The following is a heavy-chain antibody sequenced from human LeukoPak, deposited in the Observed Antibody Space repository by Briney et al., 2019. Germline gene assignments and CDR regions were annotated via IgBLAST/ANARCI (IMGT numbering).Heavy chain of an antibody. Sequence: PGRSLRLSCAASGFTFSSYAMHWVRQAPGKGLESVAVISYDGSSTYYADFVKGRFTISRDNSKNTLYVHMNSLRAEDTAVYYCATDRWRELSAAGRIDYWGQGTLVTVSS. V-gene: IGHV3-30*04. CDR3: ATDRWRELSAAGRIDY. J-gene: IGHJ4*02. CDR1: GFTFSSYA. D-gene: IGHD6-13*01. CDR2: ISYDGSST.